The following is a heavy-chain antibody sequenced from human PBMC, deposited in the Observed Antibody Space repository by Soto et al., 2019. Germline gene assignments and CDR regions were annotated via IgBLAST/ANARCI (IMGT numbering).Heavy chain of an antibody. CDR2: IYYSGST. CDR3: ARGPMVRGTRYDMDV. Sequence: SETLSLTCTVSGGSISSYYWSWIRQPPGKGLEWIGYIYYSGSTNYNPSLKSRVTISVDTSKNQFSLKLSSVTAADTAVYYCARGPMVRGTRYDMDVWGQGTTVTVSS. J-gene: IGHJ6*02. D-gene: IGHD3-10*01. CDR1: GGSISSYY. V-gene: IGHV4-59*01.